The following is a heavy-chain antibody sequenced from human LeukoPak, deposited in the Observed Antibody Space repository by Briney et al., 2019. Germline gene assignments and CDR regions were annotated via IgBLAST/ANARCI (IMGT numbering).Heavy chain of an antibody. V-gene: IGHV3-7*03. Sequence: PGGSLRLSCVASGFTFSSRDWMTWVRQAPGKGLEWVANIKQDGSEKNYVDSVKGRFTISRDNAKNSLYLQMNSLRAEDTALYYCAKNLDAYHYYYDAPFDPWGQGTLVTVSS. CDR3: AKNLDAYHYYYDAPFDP. CDR1: GFTFSSRDW. CDR2: IKQDGSEK. J-gene: IGHJ5*02. D-gene: IGHD3-22*01.